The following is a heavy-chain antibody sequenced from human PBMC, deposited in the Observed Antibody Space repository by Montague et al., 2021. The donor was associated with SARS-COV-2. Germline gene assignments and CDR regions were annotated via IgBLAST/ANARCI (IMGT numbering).Heavy chain of an antibody. CDR2: TYYRSKWYN. V-gene: IGHV6-1*01. J-gene: IGHJ2*01. CDR3: ARAYCGGDCYFYWYFDL. CDR1: GDSVSSNIAT. Sequence: CAISGDSVSSNIATWNWIRQSPPRGLEWLGRTYYRSKWYNDYAVSVKMLVIINPDTSNNRISLQLNSVTPEDTAVYYCARAYCGGDCYFYWYFDLWGRGTLVTVSS. D-gene: IGHD2-21*02.